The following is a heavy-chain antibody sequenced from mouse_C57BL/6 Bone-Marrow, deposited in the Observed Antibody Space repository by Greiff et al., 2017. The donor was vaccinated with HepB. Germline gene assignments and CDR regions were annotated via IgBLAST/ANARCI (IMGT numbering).Heavy chain of an antibody. Sequence: QVQLQQPGAELVMPGASVKLSCKASGYTFTSYWMHWVKQRPGQGLEWIGEIDPSDSYTNYNQKFKGKSTLTVDKSSSTAYMQLSSLTSEDSAVYYCARPAQATPCAYWGQGTLVTVSA. V-gene: IGHV1-69*01. CDR2: IDPSDSYT. D-gene: IGHD3-2*02. CDR3: ARPAQATPCAY. J-gene: IGHJ3*01. CDR1: GYTFTSYW.